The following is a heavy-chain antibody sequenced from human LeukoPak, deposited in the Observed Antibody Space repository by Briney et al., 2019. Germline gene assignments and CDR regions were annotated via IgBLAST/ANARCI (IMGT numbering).Heavy chain of an antibody. D-gene: IGHD3-3*01. V-gene: IGHV1-8*01. CDR2: MNPNSGNT. CDR3: ARGPTTYDFWSGYYLDY. Sequence: ASVKVSCKASGYTFTSYDINWVRQATGQGLEWMGWMNPNSGNTGYAQKFQGRVAMTRNTSISTAYMELSSLRSEDTAVHYCARGPTTYDFWSGYYLDYWGQGTLVTVSS. CDR1: GYTFTSYD. J-gene: IGHJ4*02.